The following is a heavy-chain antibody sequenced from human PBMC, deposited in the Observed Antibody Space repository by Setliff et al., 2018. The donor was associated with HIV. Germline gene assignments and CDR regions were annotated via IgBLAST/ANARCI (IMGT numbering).Heavy chain of an antibody. J-gene: IGHJ4*02. Sequence: PGGSLRLSCAASGFTFSSYAMSWVRQAPGKGLEWVSAISGSGGSTYYADSVKGRFTISRDNSKNTLYLQMNSLRAEDTAVYYCAKAATPHIAVAGTGDYWGQGTLVTVSS. CDR3: AKAATPHIAVAGTGDY. CDR1: GFTFSSYA. V-gene: IGHV3-23*01. CDR2: ISGSGGST. D-gene: IGHD6-19*01.